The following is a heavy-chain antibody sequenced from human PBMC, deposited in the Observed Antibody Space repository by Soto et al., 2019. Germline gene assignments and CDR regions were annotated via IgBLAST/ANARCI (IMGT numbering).Heavy chain of an antibody. CDR1: GGSISSGGYY. D-gene: IGHD6-13*01. CDR2: IYYSGST. V-gene: IGHV4-31*03. J-gene: IGHJ3*02. Sequence: PSETLSLTCTVSGGSISSGGYYWSWIRQHPGKGLEWIGYIYYSGSTYYNPSLKSRVTISVDTSKNQFSLKLSSVTAADTAVYYCARESLRGVAAAARAFDIWGQGTMVTVSS. CDR3: ARESLRGVAAAARAFDI.